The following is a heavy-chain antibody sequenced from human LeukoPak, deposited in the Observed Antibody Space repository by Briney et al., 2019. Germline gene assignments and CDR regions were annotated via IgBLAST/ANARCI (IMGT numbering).Heavy chain of an antibody. CDR1: GGPFSTHY. D-gene: IGHD3-10*01. CDR2: NDYSGST. V-gene: IGHV4-59*11. Sequence: SETLSLTCIVSGGPFSTHYRRCSRQPPGKGLEWIGCNDYSGSTNYNPSLKSRVTISVDTSKNQFSLKLNSVTAADTARYYCARGATFRGTYYMDVWGKGTTVTVSS. J-gene: IGHJ6*03. CDR3: ARGATFRGTYYMDV.